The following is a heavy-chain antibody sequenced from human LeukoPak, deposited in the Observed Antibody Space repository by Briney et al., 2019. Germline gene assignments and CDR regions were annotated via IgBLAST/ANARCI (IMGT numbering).Heavy chain of an antibody. CDR3: ARDQVNDYGDYYCYYGMDV. CDR1: GYTFTSYG. D-gene: IGHD4-17*01. V-gene: IGHV1-18*01. CDR2: ISAYNGNT. J-gene: IGHJ6*02. Sequence: ASVKVSCKASGYTFTSYGISWVRQAPGQGLEWMGWISAYNGNTNYAQKLQGRVTMTTDTSTSTAYMELRSLRSDDTAVYYCARDQVNDYGDYYCYYGMDVWGQGTTVTVSS.